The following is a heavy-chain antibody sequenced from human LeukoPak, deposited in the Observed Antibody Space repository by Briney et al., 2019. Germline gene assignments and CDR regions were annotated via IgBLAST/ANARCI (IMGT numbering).Heavy chain of an antibody. CDR1: GYTFTRYG. CDR2: IIPILGIA. V-gene: IGHV1-69*04. Sequence: SVKVSCKASGYTFTRYGISWVRQAPGQGLEWMGRIIPILGIANYAQKFQGRVTITADKSTSTAYMELSSLRSEDTAVYYCASYDYVWGSYSYWGQGTLVTVSS. J-gene: IGHJ4*02. D-gene: IGHD3-16*01. CDR3: ASYDYVWGSYSY.